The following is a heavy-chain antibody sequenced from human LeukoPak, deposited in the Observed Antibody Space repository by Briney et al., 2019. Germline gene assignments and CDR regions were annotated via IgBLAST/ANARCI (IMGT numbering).Heavy chain of an antibody. CDR1: GGTFSSYA. CDR3: ASTLRVVPAAISVYYYYYMDV. J-gene: IGHJ6*03. D-gene: IGHD2-2*01. Sequence: GASVKVSCKASGGTFSSYAISWVRQAPGQGLEWMGGIIPIFGTANYAQKFQGRVTITADKSTSTAYMELSSLRSEDTAVYYCASTLRVVPAAISVYYYYYMDVWGKGTTVTVSS. CDR2: IIPIFGTA. V-gene: IGHV1-69*06.